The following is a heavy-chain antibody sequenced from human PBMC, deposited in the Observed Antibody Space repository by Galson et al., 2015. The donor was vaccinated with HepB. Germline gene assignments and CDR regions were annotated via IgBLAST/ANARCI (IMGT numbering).Heavy chain of an antibody. CDR3: ARDLGFGLDY. Sequence: SLRLSCAASRFSFSDYAMYWVRQAPGKGLEWVAVISYDGSNKYYGDLVKGRFTISRDNSKNTLYLQMSSLRAEDTAVYYCARDLGFGLDYWGQGTLVIVSS. CDR1: RFSFSDYA. J-gene: IGHJ4*02. CDR2: ISYDGSNK. D-gene: IGHD3-16*01. V-gene: IGHV3-30*04.